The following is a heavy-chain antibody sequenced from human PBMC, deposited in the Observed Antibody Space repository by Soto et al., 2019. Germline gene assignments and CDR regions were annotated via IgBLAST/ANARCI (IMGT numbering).Heavy chain of an antibody. CDR3: AKNAWYDSSGYYYFDY. CDR2: ISHDGSHK. V-gene: IGHV3-30*18. CDR1: GFTFSNYG. D-gene: IGHD3-22*01. Sequence: GGSLRLSCAASGFTFSNYGMYWVRQAPGKGLEWVAVISHDGSHKYYADSVKGRFTISRDNSKNTLYLQMNSLKPEDTAVYYCAKNAWYDSSGYYYFDYWGQGTLVTVSS. J-gene: IGHJ4*02.